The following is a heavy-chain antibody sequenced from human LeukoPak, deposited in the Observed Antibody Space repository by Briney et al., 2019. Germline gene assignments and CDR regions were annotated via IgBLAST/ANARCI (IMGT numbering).Heavy chain of an antibody. D-gene: IGHD6-13*01. CDR3: AREGRGSSWDHYFDY. J-gene: IGHJ4*02. Sequence: PSETLSLTCTVSGGSISSYYWSWIRQPPGKGLEWIGYIYHSGSTYYNPSLKSRVTISVDRSKNQFSLKLSSVTAADTAVYYCAREGRGSSWDHYFDYWGQGTLVTVSS. V-gene: IGHV4-59*12. CDR2: IYHSGST. CDR1: GGSISSYY.